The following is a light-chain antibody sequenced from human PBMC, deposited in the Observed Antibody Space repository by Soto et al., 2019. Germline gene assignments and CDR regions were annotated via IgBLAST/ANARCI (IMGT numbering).Light chain of an antibody. J-gene: IGKJ4*01. V-gene: IGKV1-5*01. CDR1: QSISSW. CDR2: DAS. Sequence: DIQITQSPSTLSTLSPSVRYRVTIKCRASQSISSWLAWYQQKPGKAPKLLIYDASSLQSGVPSRFSGNGSGTEFTLTITSLQPDDFATYYCQRYNSSPLTFGGGTKVDIK. CDR3: QRYNSSPLT.